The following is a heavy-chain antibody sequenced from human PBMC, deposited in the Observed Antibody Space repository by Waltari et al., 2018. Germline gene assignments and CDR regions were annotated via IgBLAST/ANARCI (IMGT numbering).Heavy chain of an antibody. V-gene: IGHV4-34*01. CDR3: ARGFVSDWFDP. CDR1: GGSFSGYS. CDR2: INHSGST. D-gene: IGHD2-15*01. J-gene: IGHJ5*02. Sequence: QVQLQQWGAGLLKPSETLSLTCAVYGGSFSGYSWSWIRQPPGKGRGWIGEINHSGSTNYNPSLKSRVTISVDTSKNQFSLKLSSVTAADTAVYYCARGFVSDWFDPWGQGTLVTVSS.